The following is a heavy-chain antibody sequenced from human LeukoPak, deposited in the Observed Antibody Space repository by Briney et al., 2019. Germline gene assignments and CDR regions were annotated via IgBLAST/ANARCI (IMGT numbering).Heavy chain of an antibody. J-gene: IGHJ4*02. CDR1: GYTFTNYY. D-gene: IGHD1-26*01. Sequence: GASVKVSCKASGYTFTNYYMHWIRQAPGQGLEWMGIINPSGGTTSYAEKFQGRLTMTRNMSTSIVYMELSSLRSEDTAVYYCARAGGTYPTDYWGQGTLVTVSS. V-gene: IGHV1-46*01. CDR2: INPSGGTT. CDR3: ARAGGTYPTDY.